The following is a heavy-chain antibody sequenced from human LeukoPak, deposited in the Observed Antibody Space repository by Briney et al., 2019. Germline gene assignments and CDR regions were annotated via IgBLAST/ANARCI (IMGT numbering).Heavy chain of an antibody. D-gene: IGHD3-3*01. V-gene: IGHV4-61*02. CDR2: VYTSGST. CDR3: ASSTQPLYYDFWSGDGSDWFDP. J-gene: IGHJ5*02. CDR1: RGSISSGRYY. Sequence: SQTLSLTCTVSRGSISSGRYYWRWLRQPAATGLEWIGRVYTSGSTNYNPSLKSRVTISVDTSKNQFSLKLSSVTAADTAVYYCASSTQPLYYDFWSGDGSDWFDPWGQGTLVTVSS.